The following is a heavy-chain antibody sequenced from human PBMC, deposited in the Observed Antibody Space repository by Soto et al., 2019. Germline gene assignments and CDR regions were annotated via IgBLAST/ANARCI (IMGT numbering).Heavy chain of an antibody. V-gene: IGHV2-70*01. D-gene: IGHD3-22*01. CDR3: ARNYYDSSGYYGEDY. CDR2: IDWDGDK. Sequence: SGPTLVNPTQTLTLTCTFSGFSLSTSGMCVSWIRQPPGKALEWLALIDWDGDKYYSTSLKTRLTISKDTSKNQVVLTMTNMDPVDTATYFCARNYYDSSGYYGEDYWGQGTLVTVSS. CDR1: GFSLSTSGMC. J-gene: IGHJ4*02.